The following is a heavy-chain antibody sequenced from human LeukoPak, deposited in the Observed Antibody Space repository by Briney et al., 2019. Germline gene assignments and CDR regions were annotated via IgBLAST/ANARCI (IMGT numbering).Heavy chain of an antibody. CDR3: AKVRSDFWSFYDY. D-gene: IGHD3-3*01. V-gene: IGHV3-23*01. CDR1: GFTFSSYA. Sequence: PGGSLRPSCAASGFTFSSYAMSWVRQAPGKGLEWVSAISGSGGSTYYADSVKGRFTISRDNSKNTLYLQMNSLRAEDTAVYYCAKVRSDFWSFYDYWGQGTLVTVSS. CDR2: ISGSGGST. J-gene: IGHJ4*02.